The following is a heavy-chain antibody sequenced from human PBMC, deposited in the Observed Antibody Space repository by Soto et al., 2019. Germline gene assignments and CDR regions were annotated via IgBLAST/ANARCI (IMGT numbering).Heavy chain of an antibody. Sequence: GGSLRLSCAASGFTFSSYAMSWVRQAPGKGLEWVSAISGSGGSTYYADSVKGRFTISRNNSKNTLYLQMNSLGAEDTAVYYCAKANEPSPAAGTVDYYYYGMDVWGQGTTVTVSS. CDR1: GFTFSSYA. CDR2: ISGSGGST. J-gene: IGHJ6*02. CDR3: AKANEPSPAAGTVDYYYYGMDV. D-gene: IGHD6-13*01. V-gene: IGHV3-23*01.